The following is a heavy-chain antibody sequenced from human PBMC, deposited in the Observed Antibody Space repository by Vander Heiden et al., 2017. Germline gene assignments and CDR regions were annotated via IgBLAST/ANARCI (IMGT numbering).Heavy chain of an antibody. V-gene: IGHV1-18*01. D-gene: IGHD6-13*01. CDR2: INTYNGIT. CDR1: GYTSNNYG. Sequence: QVQLVKSGAEVKKPGDSVKISCQASGYTSNNYGFTWVRPAPAQGLECMGWINTYNGITHYAQNVQGRVTMTADTSTTTAYMELRSLRSDDTAVYYCATYSSLIPDYWGQGTLVTVSA. CDR3: ATYSSLIPDY. J-gene: IGHJ4*02.